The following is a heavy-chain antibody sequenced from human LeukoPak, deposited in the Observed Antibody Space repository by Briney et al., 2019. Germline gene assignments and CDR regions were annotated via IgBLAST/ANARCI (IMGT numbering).Heavy chain of an antibody. V-gene: IGHV4-34*01. D-gene: IGHD2-2*03. CDR1: GGSFSGYY. CDR2: INHSGST. Sequence: SETLSLTCAVYGGSFSGYYWSWIRQPPGKGLEWIGEINHSGSTNYNPSLKSRVTISVDTSKDQFSLKLSSVTAADTAVYYCARGRVDIVVVPAAMSRYFDYWGQGTLVTVSS. J-gene: IGHJ4*02. CDR3: ARGRVDIVVVPAAMSRYFDY.